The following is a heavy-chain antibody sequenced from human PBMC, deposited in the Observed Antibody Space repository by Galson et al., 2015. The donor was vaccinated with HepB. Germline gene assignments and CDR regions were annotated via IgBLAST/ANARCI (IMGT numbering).Heavy chain of an antibody. J-gene: IGHJ5*02. CDR1: GGTFSSYE. CDR3: ARSQIPNHYDSSGYPSKTNNWFDP. CDR2: IIPIFGTT. V-gene: IGHV1-69*13. Sequence: SVKVSCKASGGTFSSYEFSWVRQAPGQGLEWMGGIIPIFGTTNYAQKFQGRLTITADDSTSTAYMELRSLRSEDTAVYYCARSQIPNHYDSSGYPSKTNNWFDPWGQGTLVTVSS. D-gene: IGHD3-22*01.